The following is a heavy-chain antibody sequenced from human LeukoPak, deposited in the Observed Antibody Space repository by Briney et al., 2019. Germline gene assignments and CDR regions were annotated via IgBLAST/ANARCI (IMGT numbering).Heavy chain of an antibody. Sequence: GGSLRLSCVASGFTFRDYYMSWIRLAPGKGLEWISYISSGASTIYYADSVKGRFTISRDNAMSSLYLQMDSLRAEDTAVYYRASRTGITGTNYYMDVWGKGATVTVSS. D-gene: IGHD1-7*01. J-gene: IGHJ6*03. CDR2: ISSGASTI. V-gene: IGHV3-11*04. CDR1: GFTFRDYY. CDR3: ASRTGITGTNYYMDV.